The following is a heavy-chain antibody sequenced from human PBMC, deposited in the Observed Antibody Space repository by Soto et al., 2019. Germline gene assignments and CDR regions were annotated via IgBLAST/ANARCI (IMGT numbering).Heavy chain of an antibody. V-gene: IGHV1-18*01. CDR2: NSALNGKT. Sequence: QGYLVQSGAEVKRPGASVRVSCKTSGFTFNTHGFSWVRQAPGQGLEWMGWNSALNGKTFYAHNFQDRVIMTTDTSSSTAYMELRGLKSDNTAVYYCAAATSIALGFRYLGQGTLVTVSS. D-gene: IGHD1-26*01. CDR1: GFTFNTHG. CDR3: AAATSIALGFRY. J-gene: IGHJ4*02.